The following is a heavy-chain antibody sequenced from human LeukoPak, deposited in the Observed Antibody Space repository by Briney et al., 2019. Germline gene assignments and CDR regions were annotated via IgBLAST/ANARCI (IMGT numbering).Heavy chain of an antibody. Sequence: ASVTVSCKASGYTFTDYYMHWVRQAPGQGFEWMGWINPNSGDTNYAQKFQGRVTMTRDTSISTAHMELSRLRSDDTAVYYCARANFLYCSSTTCLFGYWGQGTLVIVSS. V-gene: IGHV1-2*02. CDR3: ARANFLYCSSTTCLFGY. CDR2: INPNSGDT. CDR1: GYTFTDYY. J-gene: IGHJ4*02. D-gene: IGHD2-2*01.